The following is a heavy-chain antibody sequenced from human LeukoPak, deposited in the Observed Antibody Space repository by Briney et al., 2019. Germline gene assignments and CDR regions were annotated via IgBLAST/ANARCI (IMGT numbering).Heavy chain of an antibody. Sequence: GGSLRLSCAASGFTFSSYSMNWVRQAPGKGLGWVSSISSSSSYIYYADSVKGRFTISRDNAKNSLYLQMNSLRAEDTAVYYCARDSLRYYDSSGYYHDYWGQGTLVTVSS. CDR2: ISSSSSYI. D-gene: IGHD3-22*01. V-gene: IGHV3-21*01. CDR3: ARDSLRYYDSSGYYHDY. CDR1: GFTFSSYS. J-gene: IGHJ4*02.